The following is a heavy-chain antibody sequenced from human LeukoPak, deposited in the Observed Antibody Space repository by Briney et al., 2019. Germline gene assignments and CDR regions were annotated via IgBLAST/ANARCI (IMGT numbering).Heavy chain of an antibody. J-gene: IGHJ4*02. V-gene: IGHV4-61*02. Sequence: SETLSLTCTVSGGSISSGSYYWSWIRQPAGKGLEWIGRIYTSGSTNYNPSLKSRVTISVDTSKNQFSLKLSSVTAADTAVYYCARTYSSSWYVDYWGQGTLVTVSS. D-gene: IGHD6-13*01. CDR2: IYTSGST. CDR3: ARTYSSSWYVDY. CDR1: GGSISSGSYY.